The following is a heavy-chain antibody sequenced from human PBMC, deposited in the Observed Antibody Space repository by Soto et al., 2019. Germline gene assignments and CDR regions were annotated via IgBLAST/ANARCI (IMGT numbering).Heavy chain of an antibody. CDR2: IYYSGST. D-gene: IGHD3-3*01. CDR3: ALRFGDY. J-gene: IGHJ4*02. Sequence: LSLTCTVSGGSISSSSYYWGWIRQPPGKGLEWIGSIYYSGSTYYNPSLKSRVTISVDTSKNQFSLKLSSVTAADTAVYYCALRFGDYWGQGTLVTVSS. CDR1: GGSISSSSYY. V-gene: IGHV4-39*01.